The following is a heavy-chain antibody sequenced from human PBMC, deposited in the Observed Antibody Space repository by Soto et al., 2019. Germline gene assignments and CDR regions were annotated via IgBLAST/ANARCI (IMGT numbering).Heavy chain of an antibody. CDR1: GFTFSSYA. D-gene: IGHD3-3*01. Sequence: GGSLRLSCAASGFTFSSYAMSWVRQAPGKGLEWVSAISGSGGSTYYADSVKGRFTISRDNSKNTLYLQMNSLRAEDTAVYYCARGLYYDFWSGWAYGMDVWGQGTTVTVSS. J-gene: IGHJ6*02. CDR3: ARGLYYDFWSGWAYGMDV. V-gene: IGHV3-23*01. CDR2: ISGSGGST.